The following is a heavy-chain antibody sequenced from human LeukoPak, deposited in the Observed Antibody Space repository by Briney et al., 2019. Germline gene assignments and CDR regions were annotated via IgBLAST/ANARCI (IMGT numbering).Heavy chain of an antibody. V-gene: IGHV4-39*01. Sequence: PSETLSLTCTVSGVSIGSSSYCWGWIRQPPGKGLEWIGSIDYSGSTYYNPSLKSRVTISVDTSKNQFSLKLSSVTAADTAVYYCARHVVAVAGTNPYYYYYYMDVWGKGTTVTVSS. J-gene: IGHJ6*03. CDR1: GVSIGSSSYC. D-gene: IGHD6-19*01. CDR3: ARHVVAVAGTNPYYYYYYMDV. CDR2: IDYSGST.